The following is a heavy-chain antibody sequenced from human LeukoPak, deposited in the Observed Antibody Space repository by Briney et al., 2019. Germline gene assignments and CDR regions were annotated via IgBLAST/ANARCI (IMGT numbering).Heavy chain of an antibody. D-gene: IGHD6-19*01. CDR1: GYTFTSYG. J-gene: IGHJ6*03. CDR2: ISAYNGNT. Sequence: GASVTVSCTASGYTFTSYGISWVRQAPGQGLEWMGWISAYNGNTNYAQKPHGRVTMTTDTSTSTAYMELRSLRSDDTAVYYCARWYSSGWYHYYYYYYMDVWGKGTTVTVSS. CDR3: ARWYSSGWYHYYYYYYMDV. V-gene: IGHV1-18*01.